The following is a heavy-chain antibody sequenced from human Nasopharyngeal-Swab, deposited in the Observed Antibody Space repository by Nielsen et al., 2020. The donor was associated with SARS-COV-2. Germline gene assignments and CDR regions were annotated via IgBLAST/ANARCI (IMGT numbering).Heavy chain of an antibody. V-gene: IGHV1-58*01. Sequence: SVKVSCKASGFTFTSSAVQWVRQARGQRLEWIGWIVVGSGNTNYAQKFQERVTITRDMSTSTAYMELSSLRSEDTAVYYCARDLKNRHYYDSSGYYPDAFDIWGQGTMVTVSS. CDR2: IVVGSGNT. CDR1: GFTFTSSA. D-gene: IGHD3-22*01. CDR3: ARDLKNRHYYDSSGYYPDAFDI. J-gene: IGHJ3*02.